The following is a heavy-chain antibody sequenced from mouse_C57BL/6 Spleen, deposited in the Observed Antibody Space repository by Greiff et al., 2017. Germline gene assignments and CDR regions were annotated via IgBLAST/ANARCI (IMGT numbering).Heavy chain of an antibody. V-gene: IGHV5-17*01. Sequence: DVMLVESGGGLVKPGGSLKLSCAASGFTFSDSGMHWVRQAPEKGLEWVAYISSGSSTNYYADTVKGRFTISRDNAKNTLFLQMTSLRSEDTAMYYCARDYLLLWGQGTTLTVSS. CDR2: ISSGSSTN. D-gene: IGHD2-13*01. CDR3: ARDYLLL. CDR1: GFTFSDSG. J-gene: IGHJ2*01.